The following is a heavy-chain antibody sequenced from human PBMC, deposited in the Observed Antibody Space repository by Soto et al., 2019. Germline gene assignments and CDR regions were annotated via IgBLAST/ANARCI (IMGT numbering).Heavy chain of an antibody. D-gene: IGHD6-13*01. CDR1: GFTFSSYS. V-gene: IGHV3-21*01. Sequence: PGGSLRLSCAASGFTFSSYSMNWVRQAPGEWLEWVSSISSSSSYIYYADSVKGRFTISRDNAKNSLYLQMNSLRAEERAVYYCARGDTAAAGTWFDPWGQGTLVTVSS. CDR2: ISSSSSYI. J-gene: IGHJ5*02. CDR3: ARGDTAAAGTWFDP.